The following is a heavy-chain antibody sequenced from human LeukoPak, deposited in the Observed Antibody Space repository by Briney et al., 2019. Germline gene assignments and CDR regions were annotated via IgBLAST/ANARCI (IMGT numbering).Heavy chain of an antibody. Sequence: GGSLRLSCAASGFTFSSYSMNWVRQAPGKGLEWVSSISSSSSYIYYADSVKGRFTISRDNAKNSLYLQVNSLRAEDTAVYYCASYDYDSSGYYGYWGQGTLATVSS. CDR2: ISSSSSYI. CDR3: ASYDYDSSGYYGY. CDR1: GFTFSSYS. J-gene: IGHJ4*02. D-gene: IGHD3-22*01. V-gene: IGHV3-21*01.